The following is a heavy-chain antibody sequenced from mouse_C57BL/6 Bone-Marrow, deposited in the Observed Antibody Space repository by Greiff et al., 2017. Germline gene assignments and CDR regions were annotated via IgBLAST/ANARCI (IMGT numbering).Heavy chain of an antibody. D-gene: IGHD2-5*01. J-gene: IGHJ3*01. V-gene: IGHV1-76*01. Sequence: QVQLQQSGAELVRPGASVKLSCKASGYTFTDYYINWVKQRPGQGLEWIARIYPGSGNTYYNEKFKGKATLTAEKSSSTAYMQLSSRTSEDSAVYFCARSGSNYVFAYWGQGTLVTVSA. CDR2: IYPGSGNT. CDR3: ARSGSNYVFAY. CDR1: GYTFTDYY.